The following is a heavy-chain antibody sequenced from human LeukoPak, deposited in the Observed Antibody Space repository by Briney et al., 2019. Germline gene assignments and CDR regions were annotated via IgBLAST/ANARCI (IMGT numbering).Heavy chain of an antibody. Sequence: PGRSLRLSCAASGFTFDDYAMHWVRQAPGKGLEWVSGISWNSGSIGYADSVKGRFTISRDNAKNSLYLQMNSLRAEDTALYYCAKDRTHGSWHKTFDYWGQGTLVTVSS. CDR3: AKDRTHGSWHKTFDY. V-gene: IGHV3-9*01. CDR2: ISWNSGSI. D-gene: IGHD6-13*01. J-gene: IGHJ4*02. CDR1: GFTFDDYA.